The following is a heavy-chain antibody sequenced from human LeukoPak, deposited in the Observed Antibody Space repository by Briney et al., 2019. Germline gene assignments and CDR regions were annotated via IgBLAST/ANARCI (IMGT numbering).Heavy chain of an antibody. CDR2: ISYDGSNK. CDR1: GFAFSSYA. CDR3: ARDRGGAYDFWSGYYTGYFDY. V-gene: IGHV3-30*04. D-gene: IGHD3-3*01. Sequence: GGSLRLSCAASGFAFSSYAMHWVRQAPGKGLEWVAVISYDGSNKYYADSVKGRFTISRANSKNTLYLQMNSLRAEETAVYYCARDRGGAYDFWSGYYTGYFDYWGQGTLVPVSS. J-gene: IGHJ4*02.